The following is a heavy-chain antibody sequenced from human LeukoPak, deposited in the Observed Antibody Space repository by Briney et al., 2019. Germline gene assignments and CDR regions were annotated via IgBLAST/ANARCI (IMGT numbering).Heavy chain of an antibody. D-gene: IGHD3-3*01. CDR1: GFTFSSYA. J-gene: IGHJ3*02. CDR3: ARDRRYDFWSGYYSRDAFDI. CDR2: ISYDGSNK. Sequence: GGSLRLSCAASGFTFSSYAMHWVRQAPGKGLEWVAVISYDGSNKYYADSVKGRFTISRDNSKNTLYLQMNSLRAEDTAVYYCARDRRYDFWSGYYSRDAFDIWGQGTMVTVSS. V-gene: IGHV3-30-3*01.